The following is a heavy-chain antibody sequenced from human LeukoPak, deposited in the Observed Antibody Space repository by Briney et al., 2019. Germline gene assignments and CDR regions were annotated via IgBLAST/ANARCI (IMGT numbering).Heavy chain of an antibody. Sequence: GGSLRLSCAASGFTFRSYAMHWVRQAPGKGLEWVAVISYDGSNKYHADSVKGRFTISRDNSKNTLYLQMNSLRAEDTAVYYCARDWYYYDSSGYYHNDFGYWGQGTLVTVSS. J-gene: IGHJ4*02. V-gene: IGHV3-30-3*01. CDR1: GFTFRSYA. CDR2: ISYDGSNK. D-gene: IGHD3-22*01. CDR3: ARDWYYYDSSGYYHNDFGY.